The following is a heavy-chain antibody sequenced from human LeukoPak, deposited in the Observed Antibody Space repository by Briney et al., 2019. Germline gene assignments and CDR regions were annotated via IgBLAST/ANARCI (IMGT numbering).Heavy chain of an antibody. Sequence: GGSLRLSREGSGFIFSNYAMSWVRQAPGKGPEWVSGISASGGRTHYADSVKGRFIISRDSSKNTVLLQMNSLRVEDTALYYCGKDPNGDWVGGFDICGQGTMVTVSS. CDR3: GKDPNGDWVGGFDI. V-gene: IGHV3-23*01. CDR1: GFIFSNYA. J-gene: IGHJ3*02. CDR2: ISASGGRT. D-gene: IGHD2-21*01.